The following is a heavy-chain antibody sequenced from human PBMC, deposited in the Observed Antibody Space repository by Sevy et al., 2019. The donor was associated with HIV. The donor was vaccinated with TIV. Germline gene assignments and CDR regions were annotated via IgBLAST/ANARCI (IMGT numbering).Heavy chain of an antibody. Sequence: GGSLRLSCAASGFTFSNAWMSWVRQAPGKGLEWVGRIKGKIYHGTIDYAAPVKGRFSISRDDSKNTLYLQMNSLKTEDTAVYDCTTATWSQEDYYNSWGQGTLVTVSS. CDR3: TTATWSQEDYYNS. J-gene: IGHJ5*02. D-gene: IGHD3-10*01. CDR1: GFTFSNAW. V-gene: IGHV3-15*01. CDR2: IKGKIYHGTI.